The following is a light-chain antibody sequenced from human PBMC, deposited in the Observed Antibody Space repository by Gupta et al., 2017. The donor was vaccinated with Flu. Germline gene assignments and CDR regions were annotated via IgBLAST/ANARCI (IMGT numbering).Light chain of an antibody. J-gene: IGKJ4*01. CDR1: QSVNTR. Sequence: EIVLTQSPATLSLSPGERASLSCRASQSVNTRLAWYQQKRGQPPRLLIYDTANRDSGIPARFSGSGYGTDFTLTISSLELEDFAVYFCQQQRNNWPLTFGGGTRVEIK. CDR3: QQQRNNWPLT. CDR2: DTA. V-gene: IGKV3-11*01.